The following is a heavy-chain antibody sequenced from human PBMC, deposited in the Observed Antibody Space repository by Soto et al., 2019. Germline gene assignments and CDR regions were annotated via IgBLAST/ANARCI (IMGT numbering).Heavy chain of an antibody. V-gene: IGHV1-69*01. CDR3: ARGFRESGSGYYPPGDY. CDR2: IIPIFGTA. CDR1: GGTFSSYA. Sequence: QVQLVQSGAEVKKPGSSVKVSCKASGGTFSSYAISWVRQAPGQGLEWMGGIIPIFGTANYAQKFQGRVTITADESTSRAYMELSSLRSEDTALYYCARGFRESGSGYYPPGDYWGQGTLVTVSS. D-gene: IGHD3-22*01. J-gene: IGHJ4*02.